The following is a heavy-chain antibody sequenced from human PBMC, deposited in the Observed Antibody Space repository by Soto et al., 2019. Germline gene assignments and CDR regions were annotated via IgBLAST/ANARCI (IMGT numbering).Heavy chain of an antibody. CDR1: GFRFSELY. CDR3: AGRGYKSDTEDY. J-gene: IGHJ4*02. Sequence: QVQLVESGGGLVKPGGSLRLSCTVSGFRFSELYMSWVRQAPRKRLEWISYISTTGNTKYYADSVKGRFTVSRDNAKTSMFLEMNSLRPDDTAIYFCAGRGYKSDTEDYWGQGTLVTVSS. CDR2: ISTTGNTK. D-gene: IGHD5-12*01. V-gene: IGHV3-11*01.